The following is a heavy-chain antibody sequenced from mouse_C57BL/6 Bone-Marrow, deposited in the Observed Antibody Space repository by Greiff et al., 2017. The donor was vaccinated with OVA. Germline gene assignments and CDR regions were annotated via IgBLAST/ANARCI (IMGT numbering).Heavy chain of an antibody. CDR2: ISNGGGST. CDR3: AELDAMDY. Sequence: EVKLMESGGGLVQPGGSLKLSCAASGFTFSDFYMYWIRQTPEKRLEWVAYISNGGGSTYYPDTVKGRFTISRDNSKNTLYLQMSRLKSEDTAMYYCAELDAMDYWGQGTSVTVSS. V-gene: IGHV5-12*01. J-gene: IGHJ4*01. CDR1: GFTFSDFY.